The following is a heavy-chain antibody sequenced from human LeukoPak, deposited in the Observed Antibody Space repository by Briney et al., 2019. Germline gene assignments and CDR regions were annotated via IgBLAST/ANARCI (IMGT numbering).Heavy chain of an antibody. J-gene: IGHJ4*02. D-gene: IGHD6-6*01. CDR2: IYYSGST. Sequence: SETPSLTCAVYGGSFSGYYWSWIRQPPGKGLEWIGYIYYSGSTNYNPSLKSRVTISVDTSKNQFSLKLSSVTAADTAVYYCARGEGVATPFDYWGQGTLVTVSS. CDR3: ARGEGVATPFDY. V-gene: IGHV4-34*11. CDR1: GGSFSGYY.